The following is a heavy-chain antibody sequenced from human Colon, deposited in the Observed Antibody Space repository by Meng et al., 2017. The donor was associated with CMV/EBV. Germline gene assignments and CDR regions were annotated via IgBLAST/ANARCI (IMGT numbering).Heavy chain of an antibody. CDR3: ASRPGAIFGVVIIPNFDY. CDR1: GFSFSSHS. CDR2: ISGSGGST. J-gene: IGHJ4*02. D-gene: IGHD3-3*01. Sequence: GESLKISCAASGFSFSSHSINWVRQAPGKGLEWVSAISGSGGSTYYADSVKGRFSISRDNSKNTVYLQMNSLRAEDTAVYYCASRPGAIFGVVIIPNFDYWGQGTLVTVSS. V-gene: IGHV3-23*01.